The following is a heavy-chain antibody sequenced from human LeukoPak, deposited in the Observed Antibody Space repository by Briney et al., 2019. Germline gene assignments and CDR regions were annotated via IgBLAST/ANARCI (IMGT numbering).Heavy chain of an antibody. CDR3: ARSGSGYYYNYYFDY. CDR2: ISGSGGST. V-gene: IGHV3-23*01. Sequence: GGSLRLSCAASGFTFSSYAMSWVRQAPGKGLEWVSAISGSGGSTYYADSVKGRFTISRDNSKNTLYLQMNSLRAEDTAVYYCARSGSGYYYNYYFDYWGQGTLVTVSS. CDR1: GFTFSSYA. D-gene: IGHD3-22*01. J-gene: IGHJ4*02.